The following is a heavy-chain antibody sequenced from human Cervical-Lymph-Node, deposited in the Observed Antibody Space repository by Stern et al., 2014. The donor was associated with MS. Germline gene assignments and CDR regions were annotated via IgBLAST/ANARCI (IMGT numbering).Heavy chain of an antibody. Sequence: EVQLVESGGGLVQPGGSLRLSCAASGFTFSSYAMHWVRQAPGKGLEYVSVISSNGGSTYYANSVKGRFTISRDNSKNTLYLHMGSLRVEDMAAYYCARGVTYCGGDCYGWYFDLWGRGTLVTVSS. V-gene: IGHV3-64*01. CDR2: ISSNGGST. CDR3: ARGVTYCGGDCYGWYFDL. D-gene: IGHD2-21*02. J-gene: IGHJ2*01. CDR1: GFTFSSYA.